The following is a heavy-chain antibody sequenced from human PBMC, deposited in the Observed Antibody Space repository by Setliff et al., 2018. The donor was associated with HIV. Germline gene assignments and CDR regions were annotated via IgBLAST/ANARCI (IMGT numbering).Heavy chain of an antibody. CDR3: ARDFLGDPDWSLDY. V-gene: IGHV7-4-1*02. CDR1: AFTFNIYA. D-gene: IGHD3-9*01. Sequence: ASVKVSCKASAFTFNIYAIHWVRQAPGQGLEWMGYIDANTGIPTYAQALSGRFVFSLDTSVTTAYLQISSLTAEDTAGYYCARDFLGDPDWSLDYWGQGTLVTVSS. CDR2: IDANTGIP. J-gene: IGHJ4*02.